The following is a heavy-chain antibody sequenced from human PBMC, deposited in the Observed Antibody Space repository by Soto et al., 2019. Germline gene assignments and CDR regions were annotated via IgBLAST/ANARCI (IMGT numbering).Heavy chain of an antibody. D-gene: IGHD3-10*01. Sequence: ASVKVSCKASGYTFTSYDINWVRQATGQGLEWMGWMNPNSGNTGYAQKFQGRVTMTRNTSISIAYMELSSLRSEDTAVYYCARASPMVRGVIYYYYYYGMDVWGQGTTVTVSS. CDR1: GYTFTSYD. V-gene: IGHV1-8*01. CDR2: MNPNSGNT. J-gene: IGHJ6*02. CDR3: ARASPMVRGVIYYYYYYGMDV.